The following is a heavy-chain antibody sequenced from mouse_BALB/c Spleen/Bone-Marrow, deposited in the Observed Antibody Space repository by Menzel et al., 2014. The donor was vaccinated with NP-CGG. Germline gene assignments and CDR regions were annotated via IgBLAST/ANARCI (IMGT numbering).Heavy chain of an antibody. J-gene: IGHJ4*01. CDR2: IKPDSRTI. V-gene: IGHV4-1*02. D-gene: IGHD1-1*01. Sequence: EVKLQESGGGLVQPGGSLKLSCAASRFDFSRYWMTWVRQAPGKGLEWIGEIKPDSRTINYSPSLKEKFIISRDNAKSTLYLQMGKVRSEDTALYYCARLGYYGAMACWGQGTSVTVSS. CDR1: RFDFSRYW. CDR3: ARLGYYGAMAC.